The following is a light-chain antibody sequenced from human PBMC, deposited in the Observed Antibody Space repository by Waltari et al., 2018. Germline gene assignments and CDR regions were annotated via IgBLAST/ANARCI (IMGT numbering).Light chain of an antibody. CDR2: DTD. CDR3: LLSFYDIRA. J-gene: IGLJ3*02. V-gene: IGLV7-46*01. Sequence: QAEVTQEPSLTVSPGGTVTLTCGSSTGAVTSTHHPYWFLQKPGQVPRTLIYDTDNKHARTPARFSGSLLGGKAALTLSGAQPEDEAVYYCLLSFYDIRAFGGGTKLTAL. CDR1: TGAVTSTHH.